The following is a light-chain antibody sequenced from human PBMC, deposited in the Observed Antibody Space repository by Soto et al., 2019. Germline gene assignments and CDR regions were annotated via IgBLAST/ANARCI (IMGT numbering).Light chain of an antibody. CDR3: QQYGSSGRT. Sequence: IVLTQSPGTLSLSPGERATLSCRASQSVGSRFLAWYQQKPGQAPRLLIYGASSRATGIPDRFSGSGSGTDFTLTISRLEPEDFAVYYCQQYGSSGRTFGQGTKV. J-gene: IGKJ1*01. V-gene: IGKV3-20*01. CDR1: QSVGSRF. CDR2: GAS.